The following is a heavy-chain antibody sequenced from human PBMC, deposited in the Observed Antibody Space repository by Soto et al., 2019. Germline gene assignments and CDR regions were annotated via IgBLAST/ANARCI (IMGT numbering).Heavy chain of an antibody. Sequence: VGSLRLSCAASGFTLSDYAIHWVRQAPGEGLEWVAVISKDGATKLYADSVKGRFTISRDNFRKTLFLQMNSLRAEDTALYYCAINRWELGPPDYWGQGTLVTVSS. CDR1: GFTLSDYA. J-gene: IGHJ4*02. V-gene: IGHV3-30*04. D-gene: IGHD1-26*01. CDR3: AINRWELGPPDY. CDR2: ISKDGATK.